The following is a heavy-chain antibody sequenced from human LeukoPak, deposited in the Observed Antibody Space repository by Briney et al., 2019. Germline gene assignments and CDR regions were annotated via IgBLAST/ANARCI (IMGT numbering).Heavy chain of an antibody. CDR2: INPNSGGT. J-gene: IGHJ3*02. CDR3: ARGGDGYNWLKAFDI. D-gene: IGHD5-24*01. CDR1: GYXFTGYY. Sequence: ASVKVSCTASGYXFTGYYIHWVRQAPGQGREWLGWINPNSGGTNYAQKFQGRVTMTRDTSISTAYMELSRLRSDDTAVYYCARGGDGYNWLKAFDIWGQGTMVTVSS. V-gene: IGHV1-2*02.